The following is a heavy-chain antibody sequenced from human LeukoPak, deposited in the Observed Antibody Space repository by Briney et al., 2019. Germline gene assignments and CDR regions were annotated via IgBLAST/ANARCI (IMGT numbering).Heavy chain of an antibody. D-gene: IGHD6-25*01. J-gene: IGHJ6*02. CDR1: GFTFSSYG. CDR3: GAAPGYYYYGMDV. Sequence: GGSLRLSCAASGFTFSSYGMHWVRQAPGKGLEWVASIRYDGSNKYYADSVKGRFTISRDNSKNTLYLQMNSLRAEDTAVYYCGAAPGYYYYGMDVWGQGTTVTVSS. CDR2: IRYDGSNK. V-gene: IGHV3-30*02.